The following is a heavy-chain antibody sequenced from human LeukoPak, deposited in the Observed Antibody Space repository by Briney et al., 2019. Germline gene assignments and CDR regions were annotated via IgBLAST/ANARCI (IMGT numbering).Heavy chain of an antibody. CDR2: IYYSGST. CDR1: GGSISSSSYY. CDR3: ATLGVYDILTGPYYFDY. Sequence: SETLSLTCTVSGGSISSSSYYWGWIRQPPGKGLEWIGSIYYSGSTYYNPSLKSRVTISVDTSKNQFSLKLSSVTAADTAVYYCATLGVYDILTGPYYFDYWGQGTLVTVSS. D-gene: IGHD3-9*01. J-gene: IGHJ4*02. V-gene: IGHV4-39*01.